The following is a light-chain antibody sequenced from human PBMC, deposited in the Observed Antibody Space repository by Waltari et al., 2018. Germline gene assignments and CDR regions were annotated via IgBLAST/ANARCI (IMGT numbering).Light chain of an antibody. J-gene: IGLJ2*01. V-gene: IGLV6-57*03. Sequence: FMLTQPHSVSESPGKTVTISYTRSSGNIATNYVQWYQQRPGSAPTKVIYEDNQRPSGVPDRFSGSIDSSSNSASLIISGLKAEDEADYYCQSFDSSHVVFGGGTKLTVL. CDR2: EDN. CDR1: SGNIATNY. CDR3: QSFDSSHVV.